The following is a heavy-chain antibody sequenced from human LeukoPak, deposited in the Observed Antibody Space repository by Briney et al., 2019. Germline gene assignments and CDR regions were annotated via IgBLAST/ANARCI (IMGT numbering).Heavy chain of an antibody. D-gene: IGHD3-22*01. CDR3: ARVQTRYYDTIGY. V-gene: IGHV1-2*02. CDR1: GYTFTAYF. CDR2: INPDSGAT. Sequence: GASVKVSCKASGYTFTAYFMHWVRQPPGQGLEWMGWINPDSGATNYAQRFQGRVALTRDTSITTAYMELSRLRSDDTAVYYCARVQTRYYDTIGYWGQGTLVTVSS. J-gene: IGHJ4*02.